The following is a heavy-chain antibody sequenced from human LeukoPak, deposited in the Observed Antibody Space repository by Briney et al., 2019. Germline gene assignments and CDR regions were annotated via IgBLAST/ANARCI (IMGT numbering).Heavy chain of an antibody. J-gene: IGHJ4*02. CDR2: INPNSGGT. CDR3: AGVDVGWIQLWSYFDY. V-gene: IGHV1-2*02. D-gene: IGHD5-18*01. Sequence: ASVKVSCKASEYTFTGYYMHWVRQAPGQGLEWMGWINPNSGGTNYAQKFQGRVAMTRDTSISTAYMELSRLRSDDTAVYYCAGVDVGWIQLWSYFDYWGQGTLVTVSS. CDR1: EYTFTGYY.